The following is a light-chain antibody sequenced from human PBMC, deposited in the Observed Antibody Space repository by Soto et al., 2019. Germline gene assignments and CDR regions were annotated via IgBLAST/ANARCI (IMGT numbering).Light chain of an antibody. CDR1: SSNIGSDT. CDR2: TSN. CDR3: AAWDDSLNGVV. J-gene: IGLJ2*01. Sequence: QSVLTQPPSASGTPGQRVAISCSGSSSNIGSDTVNWYQHLPGTAPKLLIHTSNQRPSGVPDRFSGSRSGTSAPLAISGLQSEDEADYYCAAWDDSLNGVVFGGGTKLTVL. V-gene: IGLV1-44*01.